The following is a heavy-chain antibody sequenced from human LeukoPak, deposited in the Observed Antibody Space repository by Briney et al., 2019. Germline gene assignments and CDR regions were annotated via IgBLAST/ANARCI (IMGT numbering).Heavy chain of an antibody. J-gene: IGHJ3*02. V-gene: IGHV4-39*01. CDR3: ARPRDYYGSGSYYNGDMMRAFDI. CDR2: IYYSGST. Sequence: SSETLSLTCTVSGGSISSSSYYWGWIRQPPGKGLEWIGSIYYSGSTYYNPSLKSRVTISVDTSKNQFSLKLSSVTAADTAVYYCARPRDYYGSGSYYNGDMMRAFDIWGQGTMVTVSS. CDR1: GGSISSSSYY. D-gene: IGHD3-10*01.